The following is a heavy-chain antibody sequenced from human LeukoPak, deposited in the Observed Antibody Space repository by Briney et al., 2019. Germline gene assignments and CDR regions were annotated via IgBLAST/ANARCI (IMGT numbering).Heavy chain of an antibody. D-gene: IGHD3-22*01. Sequence: PGGSLRLSCAASGFTFSSSWMHWVRQAPEKGLVWVSRINSDGSSTSYADSVKGRFTISRDNAKNSLYLQMNSLRAEDTAVYYCARDRGYYDSSGYYYVFNWFDPWGQGTLVTVSS. CDR2: INSDGSST. CDR3: ARDRGYYDSSGYYYVFNWFDP. J-gene: IGHJ5*02. V-gene: IGHV3-74*01. CDR1: GFTFSSSW.